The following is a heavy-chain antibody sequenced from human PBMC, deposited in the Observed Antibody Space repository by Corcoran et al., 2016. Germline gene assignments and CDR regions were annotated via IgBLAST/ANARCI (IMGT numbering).Heavy chain of an antibody. D-gene: IGHD6-13*01. CDR2: INPNSGGT. V-gene: IGHV1-2*02. J-gene: IGHJ3*02. CDR1: GYTFTAYY. Sequence: QVQLVQSGAEVKKPGASVKVSCKASGYTFTAYYMHWVRQAPGQGLEWMGWINPNSGGTNYAQKFQGRVTMTRDTSINTAYMDLSRLRSDDTAVYYCARARRHSNTGGAFYSWGQGTMVTVSS. CDR3: ARARRHSNTGGAFYS.